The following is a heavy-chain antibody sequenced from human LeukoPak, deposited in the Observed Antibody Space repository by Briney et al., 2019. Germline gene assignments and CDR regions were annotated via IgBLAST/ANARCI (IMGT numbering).Heavy chain of an antibody. Sequence: GRSLRLSCAASGFTFSSYGMHWVRQAPGKGLEWVAVISYDGSNKYYADSVKGRFTISRDNSKNTLYLQMNSLRAEDTAVYYCAKDHQGGIAAAGIENYFYYWGQGTLVTVSS. D-gene: IGHD6-13*01. CDR1: GFTFSSYG. CDR3: AKDHQGGIAAAGIENYFYY. CDR2: ISYDGSNK. V-gene: IGHV3-30*18. J-gene: IGHJ4*02.